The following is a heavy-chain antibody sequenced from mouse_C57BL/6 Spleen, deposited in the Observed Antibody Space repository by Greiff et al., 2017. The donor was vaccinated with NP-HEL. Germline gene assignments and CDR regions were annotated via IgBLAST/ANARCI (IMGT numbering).Heavy chain of an antibody. D-gene: IGHD4-1*01. Sequence: QVQLQQPGAELVKPGASVKLSCKASGYTFTSYWMQWVKQRPGQGLEWIGELDPSDSYTNYNQKFKGKATLTVDTSSSTAYMQLSSLTSEDSAVYYCARRLANWDLYYYAMDYWGQGTSVTVSS. CDR3: ARRLANWDLYYYAMDY. CDR2: LDPSDSYT. CDR1: GYTFTSYW. V-gene: IGHV1-50*01. J-gene: IGHJ4*01.